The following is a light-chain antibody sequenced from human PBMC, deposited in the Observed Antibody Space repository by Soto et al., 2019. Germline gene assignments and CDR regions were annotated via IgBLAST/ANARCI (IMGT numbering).Light chain of an antibody. Sequence: QSVLTQPASVSGSPGQSIAISCTGASSDVGSYNLVSWYQQHPGTAPKLMIYEGSKRPSGVSNRFSGSKSGNTASLTISGLQAEDEADYYCCSYAGSSTYYVFGTGTKLTVL. CDR2: EGS. CDR1: SSDVGSYNL. V-gene: IGLV2-23*01. J-gene: IGLJ1*01. CDR3: CSYAGSSTYYV.